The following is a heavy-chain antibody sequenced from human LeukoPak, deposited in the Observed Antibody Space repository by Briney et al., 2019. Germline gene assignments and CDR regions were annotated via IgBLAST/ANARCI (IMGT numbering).Heavy chain of an antibody. CDR2: INPNSGGT. D-gene: IGHD1-26*01. V-gene: IGHV1-2*02. CDR1: GYTFTGYY. CDR3: ARSLAGGSYSYYYYYGMDV. Sequence: ASVKVSCKASGYTFTGYYMHWVRQAPGQGLEWMGWINPNSGGTNYAQKFQGRVTMTRDTSISTAYMELSRLRSDDTAVYYCARSLAGGSYSYYYYYGMDVWGQGTTVTVSS. J-gene: IGHJ6*02.